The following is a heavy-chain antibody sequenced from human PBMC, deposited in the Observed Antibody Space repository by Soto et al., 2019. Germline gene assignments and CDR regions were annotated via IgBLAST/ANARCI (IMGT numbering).Heavy chain of an antibody. Sequence: ASVKVSCKVSGYTLTELSMHWVRQAPGKGLEWMGGFDPEDGETIYAQKFQGRVTMTEETPTDTAYMELSSLRSEDTAVYYCATTYSSSWYVGPAYYFDYWGQGTLVTVSS. CDR2: FDPEDGET. J-gene: IGHJ4*02. V-gene: IGHV1-24*01. D-gene: IGHD6-13*01. CDR3: ATTYSSSWYVGPAYYFDY. CDR1: GYTLTELS.